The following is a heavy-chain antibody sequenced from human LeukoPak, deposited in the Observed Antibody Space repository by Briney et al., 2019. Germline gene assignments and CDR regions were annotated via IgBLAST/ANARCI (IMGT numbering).Heavy chain of an antibody. CDR3: AREAFTFPVVGPPYDAFDM. Sequence: GGSLRLSCAASGFTFSNSAMHWVRQAPGKGLEWVAVISYDGSNKYYADSVKGRFTISRDNSKNTLYLQMNSLRSEDTAVYYCAREAFTFPVVGPPYDAFDMWGQGTMVTVSS. CDR1: GFTFSNSA. J-gene: IGHJ3*02. CDR2: ISYDGSNK. D-gene: IGHD3-22*01. V-gene: IGHV3-30-3*01.